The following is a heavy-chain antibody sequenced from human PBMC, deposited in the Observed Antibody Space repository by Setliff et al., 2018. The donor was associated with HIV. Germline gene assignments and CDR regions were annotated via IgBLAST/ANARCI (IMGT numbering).Heavy chain of an antibody. V-gene: IGHV4-39*07. D-gene: IGHD3-16*01. CDR1: GGSISSFSYY. CDR2: IFHTGNT. J-gene: IGHJ3*01. CDR3: ARHSRPFSYGLDAFDV. Sequence: SETLSLTCTVSGGSISSFSYYWGWIRQPPGKGPEWIGSIFHTGNTYYNPSLKSRLTMSIDTSNNQFSLSLTSVTAADTAIYYCARHSRPFSYGLDAFDVWGQGTMVTVSS.